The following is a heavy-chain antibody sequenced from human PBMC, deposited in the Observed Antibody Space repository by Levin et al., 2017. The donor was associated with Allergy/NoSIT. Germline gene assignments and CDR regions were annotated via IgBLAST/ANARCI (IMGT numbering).Heavy chain of an antibody. CDR1: GFIFRTFA. J-gene: IGHJ4*02. D-gene: IGHD3-22*01. V-gene: IGHV3-23*01. CDR3: AKCVGQNSGFSCVLDQ. CDR2: VAASGGST. Sequence: QAGESLKISCAASGFIFRTFAMTWLRQSPGKGLEWLSTVAASGGSTYYAGSVRGRFTIPRDNSKNTVSLQLNGLRAEDTAIYYCAKCVGQNSGFSCVLDQWGQGTLVTVSS.